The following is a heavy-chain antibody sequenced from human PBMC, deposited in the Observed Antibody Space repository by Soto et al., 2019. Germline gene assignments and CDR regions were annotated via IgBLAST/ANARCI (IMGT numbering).Heavy chain of an antibody. CDR1: GFTFSSYG. CDR2: ISYDGSNK. V-gene: IGHV3-30*18. Sequence: QVQLVESGGGVVQPGRSLRLSCAASGFTFSSYGMHWVRQAPGKGLEWVAVISYDGSNKYYADSVKGRFTISRDNSKNTLYLQMNSLRAEDTAGYYCAKDRSNWNYYYYGMDVWGQGTTVTVSS. J-gene: IGHJ6*02. CDR3: AKDRSNWNYYYYGMDV. D-gene: IGHD1-20*01.